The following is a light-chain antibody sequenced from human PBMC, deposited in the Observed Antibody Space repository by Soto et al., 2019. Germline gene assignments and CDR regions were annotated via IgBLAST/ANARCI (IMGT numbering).Light chain of an antibody. Sequence: QSALTQPASVSGSPGQSITISCTGTSSDVGGYDFVSWYQQRPGKAHKLIIYDVSNRPSGVSNRFSGSKSGNTASLTISGLQAEDEADYYCTSYTRSDIGVFGGGTKLTVL. J-gene: IGLJ3*02. CDR2: DVS. V-gene: IGLV2-14*01. CDR3: TSYTRSDIGV. CDR1: SSDVGGYDF.